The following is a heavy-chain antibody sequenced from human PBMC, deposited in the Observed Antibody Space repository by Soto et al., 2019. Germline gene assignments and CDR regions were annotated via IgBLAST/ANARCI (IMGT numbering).Heavy chain of an antibody. J-gene: IGHJ4*02. Sequence: EVKVLESGGGLVQPGGSLRLSCATSGFTFSLYPMTWVRQAPGKGLEWVSGISAGGDSTYYADSVKGRFTIFRDNSKNSVYLQMNSLRVEDTAVYYCARRVWGQGTLVTVSS. CDR2: ISAGGDST. V-gene: IGHV3-23*01. CDR3: ARRV. CDR1: GFTFSLYP.